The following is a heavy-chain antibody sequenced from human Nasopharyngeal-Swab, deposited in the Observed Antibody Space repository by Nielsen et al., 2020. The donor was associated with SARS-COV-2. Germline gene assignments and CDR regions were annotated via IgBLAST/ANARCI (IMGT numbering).Heavy chain of an antibody. CDR3: ARAPDYGDYGDY. J-gene: IGHJ4*02. Sequence: GESLKISCAASGFTFSSYSRNWVRQAPGKGLEWVSSISSSSSYIYYADSVKGRFTISRDNAKNSLYLQMNSLRAEDTAVYYCARAPDYGDYGDYWGQGTLVTVSS. CDR1: GFTFSSYS. CDR2: ISSSSSYI. D-gene: IGHD4-17*01. V-gene: IGHV3-21*01.